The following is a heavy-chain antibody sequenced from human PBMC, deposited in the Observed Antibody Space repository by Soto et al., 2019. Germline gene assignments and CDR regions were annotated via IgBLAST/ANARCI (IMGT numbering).Heavy chain of an antibody. D-gene: IGHD2-21*02. CDR1: GFRFSDHS. CDR2: ISSNGAIT. CDR3: ARLPKGSLVTA. V-gene: IGHV3-48*02. J-gene: IGHJ4*02. Sequence: GGSLRLSCEGSGFRFSDHSMNWVRQAPGKGLQWIPYISSNGAITYYADSVKGRFTVSRDNANNALFLQTNSLRDDDTATYYCARLPKGSLVTAWGQGARVTVSS.